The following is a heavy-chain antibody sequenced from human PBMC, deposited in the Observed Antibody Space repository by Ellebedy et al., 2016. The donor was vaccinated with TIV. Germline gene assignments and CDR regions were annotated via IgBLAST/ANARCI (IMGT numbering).Heavy chain of an antibody. CDR3: ARYRLGQGLAYQFLYY. V-gene: IGHV1-18*01. Sequence: YAQKLQDRVTMTTDKSTSTAYMELRSLRSDDTAVYYCARYRLGQGLAYQFLYYWGQGTLVTVSS. D-gene: IGHD2-2*01. J-gene: IGHJ4*02.